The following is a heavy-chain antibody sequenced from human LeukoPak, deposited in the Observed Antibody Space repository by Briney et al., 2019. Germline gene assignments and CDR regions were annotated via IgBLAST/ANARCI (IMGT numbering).Heavy chain of an antibody. CDR1: GGSISSGGYS. Sequence: SETLSLTCAVSGGSISSGGYSRSWIRQHPGKGLEWIGYIYYSGSTYYNPSLKSRVTISVDTSKNQFSLKLSSVTAADTAVYYCARARHSSSWYHVDYWGQGTLVTVSS. CDR3: ARARHSSSWYHVDY. J-gene: IGHJ4*02. V-gene: IGHV4-31*11. CDR2: IYYSGST. D-gene: IGHD6-13*01.